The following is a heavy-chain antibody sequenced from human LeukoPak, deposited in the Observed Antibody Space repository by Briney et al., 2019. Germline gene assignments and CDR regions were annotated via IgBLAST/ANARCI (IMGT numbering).Heavy chain of an antibody. J-gene: IGHJ4*02. V-gene: IGHV3-7*01. CDR3: ARLNWNYADY. D-gene: IGHD3-3*01. Sequence: GGALRLSCTASGFTFSLYWMTWVRQAPEKGLEWVANIKEDASEKDYVDSVKGRFTISRDNGKNSLYLQMNSLRGEDTAVYYCARLNWNYADYWGQGTLVTVSS. CDR2: IKEDASEK. CDR1: GFTFSLYW.